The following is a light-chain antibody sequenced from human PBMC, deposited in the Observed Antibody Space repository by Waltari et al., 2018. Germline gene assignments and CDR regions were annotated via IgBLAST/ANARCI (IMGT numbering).Light chain of an antibody. Sequence: DIQMTQSPPSLSASVGDRVTITCRASQRISTYLNWYQQKPGKAPKLLIYAASTLQTGVPSRFRGSGSGTDFTLTISSLQPEDFATYYCQQSYSTPFTFGPGIKVDIK. V-gene: IGKV1-39*01. CDR1: QRISTY. J-gene: IGKJ3*01. CDR3: QQSYSTPFT. CDR2: AAS.